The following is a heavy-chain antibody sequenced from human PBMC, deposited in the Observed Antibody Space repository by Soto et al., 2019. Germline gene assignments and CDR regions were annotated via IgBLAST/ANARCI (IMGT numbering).Heavy chain of an antibody. Sequence: GGSLRLSCAASGFTFSSYAMSWVRQAPGKGLEWVSAISGSGGSTYYADSVKGRFTISRDNSKNTLYLQMNSLRAEDTAVYYCAKDLTANSSSWIDAFDIWGQGTMVTVSS. V-gene: IGHV3-23*01. CDR2: ISGSGGST. CDR3: AKDLTANSSSWIDAFDI. CDR1: GFTFSSYA. D-gene: IGHD6-13*01. J-gene: IGHJ3*02.